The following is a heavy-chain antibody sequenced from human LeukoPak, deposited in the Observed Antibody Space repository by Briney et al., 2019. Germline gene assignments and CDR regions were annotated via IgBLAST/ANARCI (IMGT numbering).Heavy chain of an antibody. J-gene: IGHJ4*02. Sequence: SQTLSLTCTVSGGSISSGDYYWSWIRQPPGKGLERIGYIYYSGSTYYNPSLKSRVTISVDTSKNQFSLKLSSVTAADTAVYYCARVEAMELFDYWGQGTLVTVSS. CDR2: IYYSGST. CDR3: ARVEAMELFDY. D-gene: IGHD1-7*01. V-gene: IGHV4-30-4*01. CDR1: GGSISSGDYY.